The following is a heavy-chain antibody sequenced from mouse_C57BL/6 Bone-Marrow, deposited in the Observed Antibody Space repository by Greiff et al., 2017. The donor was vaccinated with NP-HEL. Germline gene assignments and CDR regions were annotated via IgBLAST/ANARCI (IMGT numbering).Heavy chain of an antibody. CDR2: IHPNSGST. D-gene: IGHD4-1*01. Sequence: VQLQQSGAELVKPGASVKLSCKASGYTFTSYWMHWVKQRPGQGLEWIGMIHPNSGSTNYNEKFKSKATLTVDKSSSTAYMQLSSLTSEDAAVYYCARRWDEGYWGQGTTLTVSS. CDR1: GYTFTSYW. J-gene: IGHJ2*01. CDR3: ARRWDEGY. V-gene: IGHV1-64*01.